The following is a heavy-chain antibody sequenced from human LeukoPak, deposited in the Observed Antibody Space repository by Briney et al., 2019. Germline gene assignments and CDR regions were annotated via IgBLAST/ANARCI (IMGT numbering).Heavy chain of an antibody. D-gene: IGHD4-17*01. CDR1: GFTFSSYS. Sequence: PGGSLRLSCAASGFTFSSYSMNWVRQAPGKGLEWVSSISSSSSYIYYADSVKGRFTISRENAKNSLYLQMNSLRAGDTAVYYCARVSKYGYGDYFDYWGQGTLVTVSS. J-gene: IGHJ4*02. CDR3: ARVSKYGYGDYFDY. CDR2: ISSSSSYI. V-gene: IGHV3-21*01.